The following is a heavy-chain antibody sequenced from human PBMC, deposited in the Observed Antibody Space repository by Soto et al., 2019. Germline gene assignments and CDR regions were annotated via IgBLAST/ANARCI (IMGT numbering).Heavy chain of an antibody. J-gene: IGHJ4*02. CDR3: VRERRGLGIGFDH. Sequence: EVLLVESGGGLIQPGGSLRLSCAAAGFNVSDNYMGWVRQAPGKGLEWVSSFFTGGSTDYADSVKGRFTISRDDSKNTVYLQTNSRRAEDTAVYFCVRERRGLGIGFDHWGQGTLVTVSS. CDR1: GFNVSDNY. CDR2: FFTGGST. D-gene: IGHD6-19*01. V-gene: IGHV3-53*01.